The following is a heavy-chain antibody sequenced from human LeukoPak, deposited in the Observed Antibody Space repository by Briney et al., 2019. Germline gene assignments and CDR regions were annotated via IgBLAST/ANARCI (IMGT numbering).Heavy chain of an antibody. D-gene: IGHD6-19*01. CDR2: IYPGDSDT. V-gene: IGHV5-51*01. J-gene: IGHJ4*02. Sequence: GESLKISCKGSGYSFTNYWIGWVRQMPGKGLEWMGVIYPGDSDTRYSPSFQGQVTISADKSVSTAYLQWSSLKASDTAVYYCARRFTNSGWSGPIDYWGQGTLVTVSS. CDR3: ARRFTNSGWSGPIDY. CDR1: GYSFTNYW.